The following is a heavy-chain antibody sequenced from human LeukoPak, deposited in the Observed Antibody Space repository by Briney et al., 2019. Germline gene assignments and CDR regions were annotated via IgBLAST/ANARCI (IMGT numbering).Heavy chain of an antibody. D-gene: IGHD6-19*01. Sequence: GGSLRLSCAASGFTFSGYSLHWVRQAPGKGLEWVSSISSTSSYTYYADSVKGRFTISRDNAKNSLYLQMNSLRAEDTAVYYCARDSSRYSSGRFDYWGQGTLVTVSS. J-gene: IGHJ4*02. V-gene: IGHV3-21*01. CDR3: ARDSSRYSSGRFDY. CDR1: GFTFSGYS. CDR2: ISSTSSYT.